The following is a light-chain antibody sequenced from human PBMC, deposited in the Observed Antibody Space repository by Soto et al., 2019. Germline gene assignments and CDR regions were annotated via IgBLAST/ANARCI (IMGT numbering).Light chain of an antibody. CDR1: QSIASH. CDR2: AAS. CDR3: QQSFTTLALT. V-gene: IGKV1-39*01. J-gene: IGKJ4*01. Sequence: GDRVTITCRASQSIASHLHWYQHKPGKAPRLLIYAASTLQSGVPSRFSGSGSGTEFALTINSLQPEDFATYYCQQSFTTLALTFGGGTKVEI.